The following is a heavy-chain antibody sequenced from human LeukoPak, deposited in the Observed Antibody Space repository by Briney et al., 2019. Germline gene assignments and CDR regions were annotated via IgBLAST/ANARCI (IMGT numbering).Heavy chain of an antibody. CDR2: ISAYNGNT. Sequence: ASVKVSCKASGYTFTSYGISWVRQAPGQGLEWMGWISAYNGNTNYAQKLQGRVTMTRNTSISTAYMELSSLRSEDTAVYYCAREGRIFGVVIMAYYGMDVWGQGTTVTVSS. CDR3: AREGRIFGVVIMAYYGMDV. J-gene: IGHJ6*02. CDR1: GYTFTSYG. V-gene: IGHV1-18*01. D-gene: IGHD3-3*01.